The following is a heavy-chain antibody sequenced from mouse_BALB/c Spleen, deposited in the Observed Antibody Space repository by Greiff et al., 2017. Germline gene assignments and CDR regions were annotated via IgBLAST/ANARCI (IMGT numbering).Heavy chain of an antibody. CDR2: ISYSGST. V-gene: IGHV3-2*02. D-gene: IGHD1-1*02. J-gene: IGHJ1*01. CDR3: ARWWRYFDV. CDR1: GYSITSDYA. Sequence: ESGPGLVKPSQSLSLTCTVTGYSITSDYAWNWIRQFPGNKLEWMGYISYSGSTSYNPSLKSRISITRDTSKNQFFLQLNSVTTEDTATYYCARWWRYFDVWGAGTTVTVSS.